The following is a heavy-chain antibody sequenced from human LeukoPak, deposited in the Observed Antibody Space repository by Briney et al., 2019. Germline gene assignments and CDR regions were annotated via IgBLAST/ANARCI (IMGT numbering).Heavy chain of an antibody. Sequence: SETLSLTCTVSGGSISSGSYYWSWIRQPPGKGLEWIGYIYYSGSTNYNPSLKSRVTISVDTSKNQFSLKLSSVTAADTAVYYCARTDVHAYCGGDCLYYFDYWGQGTLVTVSS. J-gene: IGHJ4*02. CDR1: GGSISSGSYY. CDR2: IYYSGST. V-gene: IGHV4-61*01. D-gene: IGHD2-21*02. CDR3: ARTDVHAYCGGDCLYYFDY.